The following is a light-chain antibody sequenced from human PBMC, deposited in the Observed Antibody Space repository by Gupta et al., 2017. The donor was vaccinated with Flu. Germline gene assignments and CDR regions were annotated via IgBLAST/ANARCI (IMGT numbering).Light chain of an antibody. V-gene: IGLV2-14*01. CDR1: SSDVGGYDY. CDR2: EVS. J-gene: IGLJ2*01. Sequence: QSALTQPASVSGSPGQSIAISCTGTSSDVGGYDYVCWYQQHPGKAPELMIFEVSRRPSGISDRFSGSKSGNTASLTISGLLAEDEAYYYCSSYTKTNTVVVFGGGTKLTVL. CDR3: SSYTKTNTVVV.